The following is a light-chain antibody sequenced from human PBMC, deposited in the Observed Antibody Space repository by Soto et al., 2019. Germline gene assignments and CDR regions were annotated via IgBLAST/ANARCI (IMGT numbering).Light chain of an antibody. V-gene: IGLV1-44*01. CDR1: SSNIASNT. CDR3: ATWDDSLNTWV. CDR2: SDN. Sequence: QAVVTQPPSASETPGQGVTISCSGSSSNIASNTVNWYQQLPGTAPKLLIHSDNQRSSGVPDRFSGSKSGASASLAISGLQSEDEADYYCATWDDSLNTWVFGGGTKLTVL. J-gene: IGLJ3*02.